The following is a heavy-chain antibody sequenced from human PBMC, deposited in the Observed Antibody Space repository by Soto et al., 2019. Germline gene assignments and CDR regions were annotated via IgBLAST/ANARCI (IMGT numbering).Heavy chain of an antibody. Sequence: QVQLVQSGAEVKKPGSSVKVSCKASGGTFSSYAISWVRQAPGQGLEWMGGIIPIFGTANYAQKFQGRVTMTADEARSTAYMELASLGSEDTAVYYCARMGSDTPMVTGALYFDYWGQGTLVTVSS. D-gene: IGHD5-18*01. CDR3: ARMGSDTPMVTGALYFDY. V-gene: IGHV1-69*12. J-gene: IGHJ4*02. CDR2: IIPIFGTA. CDR1: GGTFSSYA.